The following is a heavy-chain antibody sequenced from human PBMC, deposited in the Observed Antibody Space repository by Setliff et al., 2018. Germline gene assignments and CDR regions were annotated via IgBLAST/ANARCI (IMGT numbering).Heavy chain of an antibody. D-gene: IGHD5-12*01. CDR1: GFTFSSYA. J-gene: IGHJ3*02. CDR2: ISSSSRTK. Sequence: RGSLRLSCAASGFTFSSYAMSWVRQAPGKGLEWVSYISSSSRTKYYADSVKGRFTISRDNANRFLYLHMNSLRADDTALYYCTRFGRDDIGIWGQGTMVTVSS. V-gene: IGHV3-48*01. CDR3: TRFGRDDIGI.